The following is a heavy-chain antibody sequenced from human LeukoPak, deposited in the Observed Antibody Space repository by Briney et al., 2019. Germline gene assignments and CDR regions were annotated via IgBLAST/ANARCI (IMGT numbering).Heavy chain of an antibody. Sequence: GGSLRLSCAASGFTFSSYWMSWVRQAPGKGLEWLANINQDGSEKYYVDSVKGRFTISRDNAKNSVYLQMNSLRVEDTAVYYCAREYYDILTGYHDYWGQGTLVTVSS. CDR3: AREYYDILTGYHDY. J-gene: IGHJ4*02. V-gene: IGHV3-7*01. CDR2: INQDGSEK. D-gene: IGHD3-9*01. CDR1: GFTFSSYW.